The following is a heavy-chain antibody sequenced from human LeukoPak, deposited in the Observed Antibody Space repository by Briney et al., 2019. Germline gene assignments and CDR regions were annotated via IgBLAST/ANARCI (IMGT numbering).Heavy chain of an antibody. Sequence: SVKVSCKASGGTFSSYAISWVRQAPGQGLEWMGGIIPIFGTANYTQKFQGRVTITADESTSTAYMELSSLRSEDTAVYYCARDLSHDSSAFDIWGQGTMVTVSS. J-gene: IGHJ3*02. D-gene: IGHD3-22*01. CDR1: GGTFSSYA. CDR3: ARDLSHDSSAFDI. CDR2: IIPIFGTA. V-gene: IGHV1-69*13.